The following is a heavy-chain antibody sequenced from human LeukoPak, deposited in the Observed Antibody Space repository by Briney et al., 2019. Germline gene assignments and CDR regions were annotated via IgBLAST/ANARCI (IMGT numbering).Heavy chain of an antibody. CDR3: ARDGQSTYGYPHFDL. D-gene: IGHD5-18*01. J-gene: IGHJ4*02. V-gene: IGHV1-2*02. CDR1: GYTFTGYY. Sequence: GASVKVSCKASGYTFTGYYMHWVRQAPGQGLEWMGWINPNSGGTNYAQKFQGRVTMTRDTSISTVYMELTGLRSDDTAIYYCARDGQSTYGYPHFDLRGQGTLVTVSS. CDR2: INPNSGGT.